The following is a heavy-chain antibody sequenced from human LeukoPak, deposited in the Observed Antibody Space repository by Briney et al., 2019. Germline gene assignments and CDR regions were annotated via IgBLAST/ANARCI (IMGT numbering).Heavy chain of an antibody. CDR2: IGTSSTTI. V-gene: IGHV3-48*01. D-gene: IGHD6-19*01. CDR3: AKERHGTAVAFDY. Sequence: GGSLRLSCAASGFTFSSYTMNWVRQPPGKGLEWVSNIGTSSTTIYYADSVKGRFTISRDNSKNTLYLQMNSLRAEDTAVYYCAKERHGTAVAFDYWGQGTLVTVSS. CDR1: GFTFSSYT. J-gene: IGHJ4*02.